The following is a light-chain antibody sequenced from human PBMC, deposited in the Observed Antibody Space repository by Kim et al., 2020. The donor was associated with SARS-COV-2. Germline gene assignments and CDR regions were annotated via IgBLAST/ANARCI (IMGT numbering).Light chain of an antibody. CDR2: DAS. CDR3: QQYDNPPA. V-gene: IGKV1-33*01. Sequence: ASVGDRATITCQATQDISTYLNGYQQKPGKAPKLLIYDASNWETGVPSRSSGSGSGTDFTFPISSLQPEDIATYYCQQYDNPPAFGGGTKVDIK. CDR1: QDISTY. J-gene: IGKJ4*01.